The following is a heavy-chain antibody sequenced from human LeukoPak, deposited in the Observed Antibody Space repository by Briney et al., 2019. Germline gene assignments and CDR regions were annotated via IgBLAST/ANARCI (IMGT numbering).Heavy chain of an antibody. CDR2: NNSDGSWT. Sequence: GGSLRLFCGASGNDWMHWVRQARGEGLVWVSHNNSDGSWTSYADSVKGRFTISKDNANNTVYLQMNSLRAEDTVVYYCVSFYQTYWGRGTLVTVS. CDR3: VSFYQTY. CDR1: GNDW. D-gene: IGHD2/OR15-2a*01. V-gene: IGHV3-74*01. J-gene: IGHJ4*02.